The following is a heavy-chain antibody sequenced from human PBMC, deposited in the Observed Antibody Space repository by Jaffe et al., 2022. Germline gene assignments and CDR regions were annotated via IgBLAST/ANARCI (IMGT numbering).Heavy chain of an antibody. Sequence: QVQLQESGPGLLKPSETLSLTCSVSGGSVSSDKYYWSWIRQPPGKGLDWIGYVFHGGSTKYNPSLKSRVTISVDTSKNQFSLRVSSVTAADTAVYYCAAALSGWSGYRSTLYYYYYMDVWGKGTTVTVSS. V-gene: IGHV4-61*01. D-gene: IGHD3-3*01. CDR3: AAALSGWSGYRSTLYYYYYMDV. J-gene: IGHJ6*03. CDR2: VFHGGST. CDR1: GGSVSSDKYY.